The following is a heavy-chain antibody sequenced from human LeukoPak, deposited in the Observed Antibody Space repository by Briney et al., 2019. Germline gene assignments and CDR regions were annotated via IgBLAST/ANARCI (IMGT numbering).Heavy chain of an antibody. Sequence: SETLSLTCAVYGGSFSGYYWSWIRQPPGKGLEWIGEINHSGSTNYNPSLKSRVTISVDTSKNQFSLKLSSVTAADTAVYYCARYCSGRTCYSFDYWSQGSLVTVSS. CDR1: GGSFSGYY. CDR3: ARYCSGRTCYSFDY. CDR2: INHSGST. J-gene: IGHJ4*02. D-gene: IGHD2-15*01. V-gene: IGHV4-34*01.